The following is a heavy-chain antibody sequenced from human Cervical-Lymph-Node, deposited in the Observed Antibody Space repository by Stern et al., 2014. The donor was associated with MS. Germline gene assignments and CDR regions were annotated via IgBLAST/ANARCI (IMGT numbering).Heavy chain of an antibody. V-gene: IGHV1-69*06. J-gene: IGHJ5*02. D-gene: IGHD3-10*01. Sequence: QVQLVQSGADVKKPGSSVRVSCKASGGISWLRQAPGQGLEWMGGIIPFVGTANYAQKSQGRLTIIADTSTNTKYLELRSLCAADTAVYYCAGGAGDNWFDPWGQGTLVSVSS. CDR2: IIPFVGTA. CDR3: AGGAGDNWFDP. CDR1: GG.